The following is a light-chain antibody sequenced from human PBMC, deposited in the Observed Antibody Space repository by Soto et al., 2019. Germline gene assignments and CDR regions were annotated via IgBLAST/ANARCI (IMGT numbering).Light chain of an antibody. CDR1: RSDIGSYNY. V-gene: IGLV2-14*01. CDR3: ISYTGSSTSYV. J-gene: IGLJ1*01. CDR2: GVS. Sequence: QSVLTQPASVSGSPGQSITISCSGTRSDIGSYNYVAWYQQFPGKTPKILIYGVSNRPSGVSSRFSGSKSGNTASLTISGLQAEDEADYHCISYTGSSTSYVFGSGTKVTVL.